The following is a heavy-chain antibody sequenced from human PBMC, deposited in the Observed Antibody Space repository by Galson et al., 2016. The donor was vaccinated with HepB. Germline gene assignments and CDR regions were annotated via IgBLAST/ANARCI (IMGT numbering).Heavy chain of an antibody. CDR1: GYSFTKHW. Sequence: QSGAEVKKPGESLKISCKVSGYSFTKHWIDWVRQMPGKGLEWMGRLDPSDSYTNYGPTFQGHVSISTDRATNTASLPWSSLKVSDTGIYFCARQGFCSGSDCRGDAFDIWGQGTTVTVSS. CDR3: ARQGFCSGSDCRGDAFDI. J-gene: IGHJ3*02. CDR2: LDPSDSYT. V-gene: IGHV5-10-1*01. D-gene: IGHD2-15*01.